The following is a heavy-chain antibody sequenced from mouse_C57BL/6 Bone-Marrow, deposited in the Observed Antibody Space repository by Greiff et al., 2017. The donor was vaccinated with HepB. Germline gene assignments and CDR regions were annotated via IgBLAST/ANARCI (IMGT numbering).Heavy chain of an antibody. Sequence: EVKLVESGGGLVKPGGSLKLSCAASGFTFSSYTMSWVRQTPEKRLEWVATISCGGGNTYYPDSVKGRFTISRDNAKNTLYLQMSSLRSEDTALYYCARNYYGSSWAYWGQGTLVTVSA. D-gene: IGHD1-1*01. CDR1: GFTFSSYT. CDR2: ISCGGGNT. V-gene: IGHV5-9*01. J-gene: IGHJ3*01. CDR3: ARNYYGSSWAY.